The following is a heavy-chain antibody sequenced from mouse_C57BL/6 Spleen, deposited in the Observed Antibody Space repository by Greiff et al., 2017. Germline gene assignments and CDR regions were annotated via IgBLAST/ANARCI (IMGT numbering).Heavy chain of an antibody. D-gene: IGHD2-4*01. J-gene: IGHJ1*03. CDR3: ARGYDYDEYFDV. V-gene: IGHV3-1*01. Sequence: EVKLEESGPGMVKPSQSLSLTCTVTGYSITSGYDWHWIRHFPGNKLEWMGYISYSGSTNYNPSPKSRISITHDTSKNHFFLKLNSVTTEDTATYYCARGYDYDEYFDVWGTGTTVTVSS. CDR1: GYSITSGYD. CDR2: ISYSGST.